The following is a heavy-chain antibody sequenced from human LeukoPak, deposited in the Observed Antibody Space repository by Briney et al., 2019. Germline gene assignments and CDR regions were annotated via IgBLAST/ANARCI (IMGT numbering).Heavy chain of an antibody. Sequence: GGSLRLSCGASGFTFSSYAMIWVRQAPGKGLEWVSAIFGSGEQTYYAGSVKGRLTISRDNSETTLYLQMNSVRAEGTAVYYCAKDRGSSSWYYYYGMDVWGQGTTVTVSS. J-gene: IGHJ6*02. CDR2: IFGSGEQT. CDR3: AKDRGSSSWYYYYGMDV. V-gene: IGHV3-23*01. D-gene: IGHD6-13*01. CDR1: GFTFSSYA.